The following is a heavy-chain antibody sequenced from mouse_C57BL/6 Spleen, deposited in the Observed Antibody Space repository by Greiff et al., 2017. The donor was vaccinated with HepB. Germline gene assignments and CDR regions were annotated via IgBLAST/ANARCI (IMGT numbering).Heavy chain of an antibody. CDR1: GFNIKDYY. CDR2: IDPEDGET. D-gene: IGHD2-3*01. Sequence: EVQLQQSGAELVKPGASVKLSCTASGFNIKDYYMHWVKQRTEQGLEWIGRIDPEDGETKYVPKFQGKATITADTSSNTAYLQSSSLTSEDTAVYYCARSRIYDGYSFAYWGQGTLVTVSA. J-gene: IGHJ3*01. V-gene: IGHV14-2*01. CDR3: ARSRIYDGYSFAY.